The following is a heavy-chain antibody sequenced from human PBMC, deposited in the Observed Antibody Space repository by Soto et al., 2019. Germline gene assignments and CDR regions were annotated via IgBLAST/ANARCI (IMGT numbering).Heavy chain of an antibody. Sequence: SETLSLTCTVSGGSISSYYWSWIRQPPGKGLEWIGYIYYSGSTNYNPSLKSRVTISVDTSKNQFSLKLSSVTAADTAVYYCARLPAAIYYYFAYWGQGTLVTVTS. CDR3: ARLPAAIYYYFAY. V-gene: IGHV4-59*01. D-gene: IGHD2-2*01. CDR1: GGSISSYY. J-gene: IGHJ4*02. CDR2: IYYSGST.